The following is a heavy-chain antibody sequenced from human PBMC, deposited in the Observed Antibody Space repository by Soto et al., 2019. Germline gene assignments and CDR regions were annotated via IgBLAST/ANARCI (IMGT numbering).Heavy chain of an antibody. CDR2: IYSGGST. V-gene: IGHV3-53*04. CDR1: GLTVSSNY. CDR3: SRGPLSVY. Sequence: EVQLVESGGGLVKPGGSLRLSCAASGLTVSSNYMSWVRQAPGKGLEWVSVIYSGGSTYYADSVKGRFTISRHNSKNTLYIQMNRLRAEDTAVYYCSRGPLSVYWVQGTLFPVSS. J-gene: IGHJ4*02.